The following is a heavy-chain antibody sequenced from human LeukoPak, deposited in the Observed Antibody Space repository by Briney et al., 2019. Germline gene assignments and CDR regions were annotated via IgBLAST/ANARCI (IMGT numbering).Heavy chain of an antibody. D-gene: IGHD5-18*01. CDR3: ARRDYSYGYNWFDP. V-gene: IGHV1-18*01. CDR2: ISGYNGDT. CDR1: GYTFTHYG. J-gene: IGHJ5*02. Sequence: ASVKVSCKASGYTFTHYGIIWVRQAPGQGLEWLGWISGYNGDTNYAQKLQGRVTMTTDTSTSTAYMELSSLRSEDTAVYYCARRDYSYGYNWFDPWGQGTLVTVSS.